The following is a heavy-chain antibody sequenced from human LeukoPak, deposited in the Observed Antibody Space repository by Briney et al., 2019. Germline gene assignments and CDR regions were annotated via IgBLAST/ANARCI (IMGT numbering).Heavy chain of an antibody. CDR2: XXHSGST. Sequence: SETLSLTCAVYGGSFSGYYXSXXXXPXXXXXXXXXXXXHSGSTNYNPSLKSRVTISVDTSKNQFSLKLSSVTAADTAVYYCAREGSLHYGRPSDAFDIWGQGTMVTVSS. J-gene: IGHJ3*02. D-gene: IGHD4-17*01. CDR1: GGSFSGYY. V-gene: IGHV4-34*01. CDR3: AREGSLHYGRPSDAFDI.